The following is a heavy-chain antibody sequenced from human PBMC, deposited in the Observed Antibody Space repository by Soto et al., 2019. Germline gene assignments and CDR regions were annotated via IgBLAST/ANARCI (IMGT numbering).Heavy chain of an antibody. D-gene: IGHD5-18*01. CDR3: ARGGGTAMSRGYYYYYGMDV. CDR1: GGSISSYY. V-gene: IGHV4-59*01. CDR2: IYYSGST. Sequence: LSLTCTVSGGSISSYYWSWIRQPPGKGLEWIGYIYYSGSTNYNPSLKSRVTISVDTSKNQFSLKLSSVTAADTAVYYCARGGGTAMSRGYYYYYGMDVWGQGTTVTVSS. J-gene: IGHJ6*02.